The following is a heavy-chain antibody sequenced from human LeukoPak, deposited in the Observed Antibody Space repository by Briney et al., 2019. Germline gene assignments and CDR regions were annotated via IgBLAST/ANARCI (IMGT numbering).Heavy chain of an antibody. D-gene: IGHD3-10*01. CDR1: GFTFSSYS. J-gene: IGHJ4*02. V-gene: IGHV3-21*01. CDR2: ISSSSSYI. CDR3: ARDQKSGELKDNIDY. Sequence: PGGSLRLSCAASGFTFSSYSMNWVRQAPGKGLEWVSSISSSSSYIYYADSVKGRFTISRDNAKNSLYLQMNSLRAEDTAVYYCARDQKSGELKDNIDYWGQGTLVTVSS.